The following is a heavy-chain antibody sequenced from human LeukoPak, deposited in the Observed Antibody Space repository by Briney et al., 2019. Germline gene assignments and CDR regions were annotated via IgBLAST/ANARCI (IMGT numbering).Heavy chain of an antibody. CDR1: GGSFSDYY. CDR3: ARGRSLGRIYWYFDL. J-gene: IGHJ2*01. Sequence: SETLSLTCAVYGGSFSDYYWSWIRQPPGKGLEWIGEINHSGSTDYNPSLKSRVTISTDTSRNQFSLKLTSVTAADTAVYYCARGRSLGRIYWYFDLWGRGTLVTVSS. CDR2: INHSGST. D-gene: IGHD3-16*01. V-gene: IGHV4-34*01.